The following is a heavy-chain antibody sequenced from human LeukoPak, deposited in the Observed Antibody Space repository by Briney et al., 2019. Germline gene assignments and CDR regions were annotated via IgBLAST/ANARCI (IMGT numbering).Heavy chain of an antibody. J-gene: IGHJ4*02. CDR1: GFTFSSYW. D-gene: IGHD3-3*01. Sequence: GGSLRLSCAASGFTFSSYWMSWVRQAPGKGLEWVSGLSGSGGYTYYADSVKGRFTISRDNSNNTLYLQMNSLRAEDTAIYYCAKDLRGYYDLEAFFDYWGQGTLVTVSS. CDR2: LSGSGGYT. CDR3: AKDLRGYYDLEAFFDY. V-gene: IGHV3-23*01.